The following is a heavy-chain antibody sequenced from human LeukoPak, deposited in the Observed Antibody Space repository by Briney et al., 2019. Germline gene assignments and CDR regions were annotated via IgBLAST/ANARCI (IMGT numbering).Heavy chain of an antibody. D-gene: IGHD2-15*01. V-gene: IGHV4-4*08. CDR2: IYTSGST. CDR3: ARGYCSGGSCYTDDYYFDY. CDR1: GGSVSSYY. J-gene: IGHJ4*02. Sequence: SETQSLTCTVSGGSVSSYYWSWIRQPAGKGLEWIGYIYTSGSTNYNPSLKSRVTISVDTSKNQFSLKLSSVTAADTAVYYCARGYCSGGSCYTDDYYFDYWGQGTLVTVSS.